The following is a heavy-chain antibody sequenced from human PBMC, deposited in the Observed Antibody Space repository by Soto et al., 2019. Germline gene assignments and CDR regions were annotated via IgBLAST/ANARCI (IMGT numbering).Heavy chain of an antibody. Sequence: PGESLKISCKGSGYSFTSYWINWVRQMRGKGLEWMGIIYPGDSDTRYSPSFQGQVTISADKSIDTAYLQWRSLKASDTAVYYCARHHGSPGSYFGLDVWGQGTTVTVSS. V-gene: IGHV5-51*01. D-gene: IGHD6-13*01. J-gene: IGHJ6*02. CDR2: IYPGDSDT. CDR1: GYSFTSYW. CDR3: ARHHGSPGSYFGLDV.